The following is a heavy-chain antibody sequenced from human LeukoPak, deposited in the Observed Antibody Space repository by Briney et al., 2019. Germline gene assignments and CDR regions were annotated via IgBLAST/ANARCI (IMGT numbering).Heavy chain of an antibody. J-gene: IGHJ4*02. CDR3: ARDDYGGLDY. Sequence: GGSLRLSCAASEFTFSTYSMNWVRQAPGKGVEWVSSISSSSSYIYYVDSVKGRFTISRDNAKNSLYLQMNSLRAEDTAVYYCARDDYGGLDYWGQGTLVTVSS. V-gene: IGHV3-21*01. CDR1: EFTFSTYS. CDR2: ISSSSSYI. D-gene: IGHD4/OR15-4a*01.